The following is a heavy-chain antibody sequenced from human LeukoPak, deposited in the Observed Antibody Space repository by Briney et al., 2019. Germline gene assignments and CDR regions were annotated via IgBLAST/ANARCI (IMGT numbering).Heavy chain of an antibody. CDR3: ARDPLRPNAFYI. J-gene: IGHJ3*02. D-gene: IGHD5-12*01. Sequence: SSVKVSCKASGGTSSCYVISWVRQAPGQGLEWMGGIILIFGTANYAQKFQGRVTITADESTSTAYMELSSPRSEDTAVYYCARDPLRPNAFYIWGQGTMVTVFS. CDR2: IILIFGTA. CDR1: GGTSSCYV. V-gene: IGHV1-69*01.